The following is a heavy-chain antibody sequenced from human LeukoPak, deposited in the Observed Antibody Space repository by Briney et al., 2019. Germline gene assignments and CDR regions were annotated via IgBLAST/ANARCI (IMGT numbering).Heavy chain of an antibody. CDR1: GFNLSSYW. Sequence: PGGSLRLSCAASGFNLSSYWMHWVRQAPGKGRVWVSRIKSDGRTNYADSVKGRFTISRDNAKNTVSLQMNSLRAEDTGVYYCARAPSEIGGYYPEYFRHWGQGTLVIVSS. CDR2: IKSDGRT. CDR3: ARAPSEIGGYYPEYFRH. D-gene: IGHD3-22*01. J-gene: IGHJ1*01. V-gene: IGHV3-74*01.